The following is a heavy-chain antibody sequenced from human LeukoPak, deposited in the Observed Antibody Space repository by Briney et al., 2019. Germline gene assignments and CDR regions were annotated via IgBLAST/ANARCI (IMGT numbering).Heavy chain of an antibody. Sequence: PSETLTLTCAASGGSISSGGYTWSWIRPPPGKGLEWIVYIYHSGSTYYNPSLKSRVTITVDRSKDQFSLKLSSVTAADTAVYYCARAYYDILSGYHFDIWGQGTMVTVSS. CDR1: GGSISSGGYT. J-gene: IGHJ3*02. CDR3: ARAYYDILSGYHFDI. V-gene: IGHV4-30-2*01. D-gene: IGHD3-9*01. CDR2: IYHSGST.